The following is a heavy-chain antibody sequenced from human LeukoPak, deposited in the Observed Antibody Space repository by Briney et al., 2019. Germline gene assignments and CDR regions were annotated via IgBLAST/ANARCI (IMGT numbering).Heavy chain of an antibody. D-gene: IGHD5-12*01. J-gene: IGHJ4*02. V-gene: IGHV4-59*08. CDR1: GGSISSYY. Sequence: SETLSLTCTVSGGSISSYYWSWIRQPPGKGLEWIGYIYHSGSTNYNPSLKSRVTISVDTSKNQFSLKLSSVTAADTAVYYCATSGSTKRYFDYWGQGTLVTVSS. CDR2: IYHSGST. CDR3: ATSGSTKRYFDY.